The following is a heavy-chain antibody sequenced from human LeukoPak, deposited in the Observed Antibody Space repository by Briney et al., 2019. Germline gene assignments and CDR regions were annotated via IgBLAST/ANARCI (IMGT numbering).Heavy chain of an antibody. D-gene: IGHD6-13*01. CDR2: MNPNSGNT. CDR1: GYTFTSCD. Sequence: ASVKVSCKASGYTFTSCDINWVRQATGQGLEWMGWMNPNSGNTGYAQKFQGRVTMTRNTSISTAYMELSSLRSEDTAVYYCARGCDSSSWYDWWGQGTLVTVSS. J-gene: IGHJ5*01. CDR3: ARGCDSSSWYDW. V-gene: IGHV1-8*01.